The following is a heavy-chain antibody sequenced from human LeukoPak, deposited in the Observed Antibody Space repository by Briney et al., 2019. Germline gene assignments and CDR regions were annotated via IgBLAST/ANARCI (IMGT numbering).Heavy chain of an antibody. D-gene: IGHD3-10*01. CDR3: ARLEYYGSGSYYIFDY. V-gene: IGHV4-59*01. J-gene: IGHJ4*02. Sequence: SETHSLTCTVSGGSITSYYWSWIRQPPGKGLEWIGYIYYSGSTNYNPSLKSRVTISVDTSKNQFSLKLSSVTAADTAVYYCARLEYYGSGSYYIFDYWGQGTLLTVPS. CDR1: GGSITSYY. CDR2: IYYSGST.